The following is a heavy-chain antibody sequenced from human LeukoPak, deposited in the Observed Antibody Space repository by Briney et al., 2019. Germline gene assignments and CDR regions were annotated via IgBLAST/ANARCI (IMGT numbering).Heavy chain of an antibody. CDR1: GGSISSYY. V-gene: IGHV4-4*07. CDR3: ARHYVSSAYYFDY. J-gene: IGHJ4*02. Sequence: SETLSLTCTVSGGSISSYYWSWIRQPPGKGLEWIGRIYTTGSTDYNPSLKSRVTMSVDTSKNQFSLKLSSVTAADTAVYYCARHYVSSAYYFDYWGQGTLVTVSS. D-gene: IGHD3-22*01. CDR2: IYTTGST.